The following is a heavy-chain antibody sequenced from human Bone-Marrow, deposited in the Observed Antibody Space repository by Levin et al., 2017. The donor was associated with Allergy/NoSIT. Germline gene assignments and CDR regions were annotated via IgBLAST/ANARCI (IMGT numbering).Heavy chain of an antibody. D-gene: IGHD1-26*01. CDR1: GFTFNNFL. CDR3: AKKGATTGDFDY. CDR2: ISGSGDNT. J-gene: IGHJ4*02. Sequence: PGGSLRLSCAASGFTFNNFLMTWVRQPPGKGLEWVSAISGSGDNTYYADSVRGRFTISRDNSKNTLYLQMNSLRAEDTAVYYCAKKGATTGDFDYWGQGALVTVSS. V-gene: IGHV3-23*01.